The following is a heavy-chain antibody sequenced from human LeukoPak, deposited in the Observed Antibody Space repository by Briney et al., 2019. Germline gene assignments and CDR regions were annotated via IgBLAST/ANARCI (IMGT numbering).Heavy chain of an antibody. CDR2: IYTTGST. D-gene: IGHD3-22*01. J-gene: IGHJ2*01. Sequence: PSQTLSLTCTVSGGSISSGSYYWSWIRQPAGKGLEWIGRIYTTGSTNYNPSLKSRVAISVDTSKNQFSLKLSSVTAADTAVYYCARDGYYDSSGPYWYFDLWGRGTLVTVSS. V-gene: IGHV4-61*02. CDR3: ARDGYYDSSGPYWYFDL. CDR1: GGSISSGSYY.